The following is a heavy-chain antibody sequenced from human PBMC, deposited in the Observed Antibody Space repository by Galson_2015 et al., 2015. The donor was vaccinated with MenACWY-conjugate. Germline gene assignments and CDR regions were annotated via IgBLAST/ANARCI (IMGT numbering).Heavy chain of an antibody. Sequence: ETLSLTCTVSGGSITSYYWNWIRQPPGKGLEWIGYVHHTGSTSYKPSLRSRVTMSVDTSNSHFSLKLSSVTAADTAVYYCARWEASLNAFEIWGRGTMVTVSS. CDR1: GGSITSYY. D-gene: IGHD1-26*01. V-gene: IGHV4-59*01. J-gene: IGHJ3*02. CDR3: ARWEASLNAFEI. CDR2: VHHTGST.